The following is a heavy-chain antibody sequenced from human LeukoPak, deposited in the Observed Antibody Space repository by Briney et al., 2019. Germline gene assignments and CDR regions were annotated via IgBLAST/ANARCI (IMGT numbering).Heavy chain of an antibody. CDR3: AKDSFSSR. Sequence: GGSLRLSCAASGFTFSSDSMTWVRQAPGKGLEWVSTISGSGVSTFYADPVKGRSTISRDNSKNTLYLHMNSLSAEDTAIYYCAKDSFSSRWGQGTLVTVSS. V-gene: IGHV3-23*01. J-gene: IGHJ4*02. CDR2: ISGSGVST. D-gene: IGHD2-2*01. CDR1: GFTFSSDS.